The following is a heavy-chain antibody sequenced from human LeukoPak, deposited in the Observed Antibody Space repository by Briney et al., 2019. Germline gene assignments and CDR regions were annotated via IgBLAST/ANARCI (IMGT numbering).Heavy chain of an antibody. CDR1: GFTFSTYG. J-gene: IGHJ4*02. V-gene: IGHV3-30*18. Sequence: GGSLRLSCAASGFTFSTYGMHWVRQAPGKGLEWVAVISYDGSNKYYADSVKGRFTISRDNSKNTLYLQMNSLRAEDTAVYYCAKEAGIQLWLCDYWGQGTLVTVSS. D-gene: IGHD5-18*01. CDR3: AKEAGIQLWLCDY. CDR2: ISYDGSNK.